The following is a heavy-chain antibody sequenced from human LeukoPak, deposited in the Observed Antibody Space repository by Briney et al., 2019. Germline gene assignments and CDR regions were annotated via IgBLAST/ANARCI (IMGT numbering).Heavy chain of an antibody. D-gene: IGHD4-17*01. CDR1: GGTFRSFA. V-gene: IGHV1-69*01. J-gene: IGHJ4*02. CDR3: AIFQGTYGDNDNDF. Sequence: SVKVSCKASGGTFRSFAINWVRQAPGKGLEWMGGIIPMMNTPKYAQRFQGRVSITADESTSTGYMEVSSLRSEDTAVYYCAIFQGTYGDNDNDFWGQGTLVTVSS. CDR2: IIPMMNTP.